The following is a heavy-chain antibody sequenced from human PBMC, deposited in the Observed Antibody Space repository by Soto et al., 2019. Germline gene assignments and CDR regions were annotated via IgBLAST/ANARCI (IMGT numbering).Heavy chain of an antibody. V-gene: IGHV4-39*01. CDR3: ARLGYCSGGSCYSDDYYYYYYMDV. J-gene: IGHJ6*03. CDR2: IYYSGST. D-gene: IGHD2-15*01. Sequence: QLQLQESGPGLVKPSETLSLTCTVSGGSISSSSYYWGWIRQPPGKGLEWIGSIYYSGSTYYNPSLKSRVTISVDTSKNQFSLKLSSVTAADTAVYYCARLGYCSGGSCYSDDYYYYYYMDVWGKGTTVTVSS. CDR1: GGSISSSSYY.